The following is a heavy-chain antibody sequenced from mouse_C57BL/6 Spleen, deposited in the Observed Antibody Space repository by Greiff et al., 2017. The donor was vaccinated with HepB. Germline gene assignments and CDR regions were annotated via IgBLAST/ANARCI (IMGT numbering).Heavy chain of an antibody. CDR2: IYPGDGDT. V-gene: IGHV1-82*01. D-gene: IGHD1-1*01. J-gene: IGHJ2*01. CDR1: GYAFSSSW. CDR3: AREGFITTVVDY. Sequence: QVQLQQSGPELVKPGASVKISCKASGYAFSSSWMNWVKQRPGEGLEWIGRIYPGDGDTNYNGKFKGKATLTADKSSSTAYMQLSSLTSEDSAVYFCAREGFITTVVDYWGQGTTLTVSS.